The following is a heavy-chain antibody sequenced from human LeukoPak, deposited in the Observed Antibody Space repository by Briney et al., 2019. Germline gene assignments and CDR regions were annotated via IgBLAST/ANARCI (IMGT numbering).Heavy chain of an antibody. CDR2: ISSNGDST. J-gene: IGHJ4*02. V-gene: IGHV3-64D*09. D-gene: IGHD3-9*01. CDR3: VKGQQFILTGYYFDY. CDR1: GFTFNSYA. Sequence: GGSLRLSCSASGFTFNSYAMHWVRQAPGKGLEYGSVISSNGDSTYYAVSLKGRFTISRDNSKSTLYLQMSSLRPEDTAVYYCVKGQQFILTGYYFDYWGQGTLVTVSS.